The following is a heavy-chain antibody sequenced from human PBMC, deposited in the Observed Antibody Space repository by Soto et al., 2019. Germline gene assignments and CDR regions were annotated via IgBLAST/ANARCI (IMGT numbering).Heavy chain of an antibody. V-gene: IGHV4-39*01. J-gene: IGHJ6*03. D-gene: IGHD3-10*01. CDR2: IYYSGST. CDR3: ARLPYYYGSGSYTYMDV. Sequence: WVRQAPGKGLEWIGSIYYSGSTYYNPSLKSRVTISVNTSKNQFSLKLSSVTAADTAVYYCARLPYYYGSGSYTYMDVWGKGTTVTVSS.